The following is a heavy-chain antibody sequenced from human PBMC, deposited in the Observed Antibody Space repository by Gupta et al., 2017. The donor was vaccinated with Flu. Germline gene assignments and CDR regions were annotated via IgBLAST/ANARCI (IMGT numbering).Heavy chain of an antibody. CDR3: AIIGGHYYDSSGDSQWFDP. J-gene: IGHJ5*02. V-gene: IGHV1-18*01. Sequence: QVQLVQSGAEVKKPGASVKVSCKASGYTFTSYSISWVRQAPGQGLEWMGWISAYNGNTNYAQKLQGRVTMTTDTSTTTAYMELRSLRSDDTAVYYCAIIGGHYYDSSGDSQWFDPWDQGTLVTVSS. CDR2: ISAYNGNT. D-gene: IGHD3-22*01. CDR1: GYTFTSYS.